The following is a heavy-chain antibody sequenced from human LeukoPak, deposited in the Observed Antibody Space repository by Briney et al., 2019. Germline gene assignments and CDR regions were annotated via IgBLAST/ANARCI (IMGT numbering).Heavy chain of an antibody. CDR1: GFTLSSYA. CDR2: ISYDGSNK. J-gene: IGHJ4*02. V-gene: IGHV3-30*04. Sequence: GGSLRLPCAASGFTLSSYAMHWVRPAPGKGLEWVAVISYDGSNKYYADSAKGRFTISRDNSKNTLFLQMNSLRAEDTAVYYCARELSGWYYFDYWGQGTLVTVSS. CDR3: ARELSGWYYFDY. D-gene: IGHD6-19*01.